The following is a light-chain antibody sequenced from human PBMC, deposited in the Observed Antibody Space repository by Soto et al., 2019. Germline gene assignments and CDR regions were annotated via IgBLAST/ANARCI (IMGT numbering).Light chain of an antibody. CDR2: VAS. CDR1: QSICNY. Sequence: DIQMIQSPSSLSASVGDRVTITCRASQSICNYLSWYQKKPGKAPKLLINVASTLQSGVPSRFSGSGSGTAFTLAISSLQPEDFATYYCQQSSSTPQTFGGGTKVDIK. CDR3: QQSSSTPQT. V-gene: IGKV1-39*01. J-gene: IGKJ4*01.